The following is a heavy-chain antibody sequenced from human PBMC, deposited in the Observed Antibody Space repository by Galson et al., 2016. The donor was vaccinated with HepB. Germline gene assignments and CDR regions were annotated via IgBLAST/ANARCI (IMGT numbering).Heavy chain of an antibody. CDR1: GYGFMRYG. Sequence: SVKVSCKASGYGFMRYGISWVRQAPGQGPEWMGWISLHNGDTQFAQNLKDRVTMTTDTSTTTAFMELRSLTSDDTAVYFCARDGFMRLRPTFFDHWGQGTLVTVSS. CDR2: ISLHNGDT. V-gene: IGHV1-18*01. D-gene: IGHD2-21*02. J-gene: IGHJ4*02. CDR3: ARDGFMRLRPTFFDH.